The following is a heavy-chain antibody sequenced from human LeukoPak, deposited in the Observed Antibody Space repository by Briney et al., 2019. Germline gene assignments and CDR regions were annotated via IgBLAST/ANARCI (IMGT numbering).Heavy chain of an antibody. J-gene: IGHJ4*02. D-gene: IGHD3-22*01. CDR3: ARLYYDSSGYYKGGGYFDY. CDR1: GYTFTSYG. V-gene: IGHV1-18*01. Sequence: GASVKVSCKASGYTFTSYGISWVRQAPGQGLEWMGWISAYNGNTNYAQKLQGRVTMTTDTSTSPAYMELRSLRSDDTAVYYCARLYYDSSGYYKGGGYFDYWGQGTLVTVSS. CDR2: ISAYNGNT.